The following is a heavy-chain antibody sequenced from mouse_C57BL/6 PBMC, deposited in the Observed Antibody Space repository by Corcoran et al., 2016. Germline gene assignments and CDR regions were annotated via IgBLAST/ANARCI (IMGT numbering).Heavy chain of an antibody. D-gene: IGHD4-1*01. Sequence: QIQLVQSGPELKKPGETVKISCKASGYTFTTYGMSWVKQAPGKGLKWMGWINTYSGVPTYADDFKGRFAFSLETSASTAYSQINNLKNEDTATYFCARKTGPAWFAYWGQGTLVTVSA. CDR3: ARKTGPAWFAY. CDR2: INTYSGVP. J-gene: IGHJ3*01. V-gene: IGHV9-3*01. CDR1: GYTFTTYG.